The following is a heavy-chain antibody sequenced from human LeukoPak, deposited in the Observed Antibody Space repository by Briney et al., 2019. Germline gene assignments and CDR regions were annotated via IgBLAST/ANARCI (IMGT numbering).Heavy chain of an antibody. CDR2: INSDGSST. D-gene: IGHD4-17*01. V-gene: IGHV3-74*01. Sequence: GGSLRLSCAASGFTFSTYWMHWVRQAPGTGLVWVSRINSDGSSTRYADSVKGRFTISRDNAKNTLYLQMNSLRAEDTAVYYCARDLRTTGAFDIWGQGTMVTVSS. CDR1: GFTFSTYW. CDR3: ARDLRTTGAFDI. J-gene: IGHJ3*02.